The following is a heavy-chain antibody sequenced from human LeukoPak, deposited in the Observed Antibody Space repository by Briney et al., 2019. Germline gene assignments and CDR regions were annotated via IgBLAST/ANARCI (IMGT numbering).Heavy chain of an antibody. J-gene: IGHJ4*02. CDR1: GYTFTNFG. Sequence: GASVKVSCKASGYTFTNFGISWVRQAPGQGLEWMGWINAHDGKRNYALKHEDRVIMTTDTSTNTVYMELRGLRSDDTAVYYCARRSTLYSSGWFYFDYWGQGTLVTVSS. CDR3: ARRSTLYSSGWFYFDY. D-gene: IGHD6-19*01. V-gene: IGHV1-18*01. CDR2: INAHDGKR.